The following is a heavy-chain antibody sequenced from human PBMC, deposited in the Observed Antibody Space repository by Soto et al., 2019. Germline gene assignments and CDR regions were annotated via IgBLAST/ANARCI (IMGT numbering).Heavy chain of an antibody. J-gene: IGHJ5*01. CDR3: ARWVGGSMSDNSGKYDS. D-gene: IGHD3-22*01. CDR1: GFTFSRNG. V-gene: IGHV3-30*03. Sequence: QVQLVESGGGVVQPGTSLRLTCAGSGFTFSRNGMHWVRQAPGKGLEWVALVSYDGSKKYYVDSVKGRFTISRDNSENTLYLQMNSPRADDTAVYYCARWVGGSMSDNSGKYDSWGQGTLVTVSS. CDR2: VSYDGSKK.